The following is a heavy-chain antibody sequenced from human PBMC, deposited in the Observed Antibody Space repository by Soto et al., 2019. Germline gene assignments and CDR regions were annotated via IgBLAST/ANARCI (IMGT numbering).Heavy chain of an antibody. CDR2: ISPYNGHT. Sequence: GASVKVSCKASGYSFTSYGISWVRRAPGQGLEWMGWISPYNGHTQFVERFQGRVTMTTDTSTNTAYMELRSLRSDDTAVYYCARDCGGYCSPPHNRFYPRGQGTLVTISS. J-gene: IGHJ5*02. V-gene: IGHV1-18*01. CDR3: ARDCGGYCSPPHNRFYP. D-gene: IGHD2-21*02. CDR1: GYSFTSYG.